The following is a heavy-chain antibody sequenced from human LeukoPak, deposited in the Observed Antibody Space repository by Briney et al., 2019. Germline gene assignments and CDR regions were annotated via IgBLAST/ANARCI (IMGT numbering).Heavy chain of an antibody. D-gene: IGHD3-16*02. Sequence: GGSLRLSCAASGFTFSSYGMHWVRQAPGKGLEWVAVISYDGSNKYYADSVKGRFTISRDNSKNTLYLQMKSLRAEDTAVYYCVRATTLLGELSSNFDYWGQGTLVTVSA. V-gene: IGHV3-30*03. J-gene: IGHJ4*02. CDR3: VRATTLLGELSSNFDY. CDR1: GFTFSSYG. CDR2: ISYDGSNK.